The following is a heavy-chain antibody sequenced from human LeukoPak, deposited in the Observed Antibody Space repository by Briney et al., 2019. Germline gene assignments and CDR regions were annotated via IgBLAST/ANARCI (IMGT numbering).Heavy chain of an antibody. CDR3: ARGLPDYFHY. CDR1: GGSISRYY. V-gene: IGHV4-4*07. Sequence: SETLSLTCTVSGGSISRYYWSWIGQPAGKGLEWIGRIHTSGNTNYNPSLKSRVTISVDTSKNQFSLKLSSVTAADTAVYYCARGLPDYFHYWGQGTLVTVSS. CDR2: IHTSGNT. J-gene: IGHJ4*02.